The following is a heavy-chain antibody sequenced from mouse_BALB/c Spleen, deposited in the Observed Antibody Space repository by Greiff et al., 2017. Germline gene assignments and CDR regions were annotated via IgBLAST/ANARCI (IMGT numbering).Heavy chain of an antibody. CDR2: IDPSDSYT. J-gene: IGHJ4*01. CDR1: GYTFTSYW. Sequence: KQPGAELVKPGASVKLSCKASGYTFTSYWMHWVKQRPGQGLEWIGEIDPSDSYTNYNQKFKGKATLTVDKSSSTAYMQLSSLTSEDSAVYYCARSGNYYAMDYWGQGTSVTVSS. CDR3: ARSGNYYAMDY. V-gene: IGHV1-69*02.